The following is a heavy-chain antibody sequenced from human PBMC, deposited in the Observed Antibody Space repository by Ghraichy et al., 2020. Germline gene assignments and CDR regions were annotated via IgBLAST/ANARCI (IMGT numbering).Heavy chain of an antibody. V-gene: IGHV3-49*03. CDR1: GFTFGDYA. CDR3: TRYPVAAKPYYDFWSGYYGGANWFDP. CDR2: IRSKAYGGTT. J-gene: IGHJ5*02. D-gene: IGHD3-3*01. Sequence: GGSLRLSCTASGFTFGDYAMSWFRQAPGKGLEWVGFIRSKAYGGTTEYAASVKGRFTISRDDSKSIAYLQMNSLKTEDTAVYYCTRYPVAAKPYYDFWSGYYGGANWFDPWGQGTLVTVSS.